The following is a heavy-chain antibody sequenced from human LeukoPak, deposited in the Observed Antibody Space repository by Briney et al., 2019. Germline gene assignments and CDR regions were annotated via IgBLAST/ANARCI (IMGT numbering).Heavy chain of an antibody. CDR3: ARGSKYYGSGT. V-gene: IGHV4-59*01. D-gene: IGHD3-10*01. J-gene: IGHJ5*02. Sequence: SETLSLTCTVSGGSISTYYWSWIRQPPGKGLEWIGYIYYSGSTNYNPSLKSRVTISVGTSKNQFSLKLSSVTAADTAVYYCARGSKYYGSGTWGQGTLVTVSS. CDR1: GGSISTYY. CDR2: IYYSGST.